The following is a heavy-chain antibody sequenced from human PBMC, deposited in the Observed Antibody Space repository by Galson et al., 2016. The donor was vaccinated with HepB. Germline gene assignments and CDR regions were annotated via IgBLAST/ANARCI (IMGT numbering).Heavy chain of an antibody. CDR3: ARRKGKYYDSNDDGGMWYFDS. V-gene: IGHV1-3*01. D-gene: IGHD3-22*01. Sequence: SVKVSCKASGYTFIRYAIHWVRQAPGQRLEWMGRINAGYGDTEYSQKFQGRVIITRDTSASTAYMELFSLRFEDTAVYYCARRKGKYYDSNDDGGMWYFDSGGQGTLVTVSS. J-gene: IGHJ4*02. CDR2: INAGYGDT. CDR1: GYTFIRYA.